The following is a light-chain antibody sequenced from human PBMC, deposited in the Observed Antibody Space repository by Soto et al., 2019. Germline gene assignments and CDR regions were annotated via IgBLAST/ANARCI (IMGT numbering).Light chain of an antibody. J-gene: IGKJ2*01. CDR2: GAS. Sequence: EIVLTQSPGTLSLSPVERATLSCRASQSVSSSYLGWYQQKPGQAPRLLIYGASTRATGIPDRFSGSGSGTDFTLTISRLDPEDFAVYYCQQYGGSSLYTFGQGTKLEIK. CDR3: QQYGGSSLYT. CDR1: QSVSSSY. V-gene: IGKV3-20*01.